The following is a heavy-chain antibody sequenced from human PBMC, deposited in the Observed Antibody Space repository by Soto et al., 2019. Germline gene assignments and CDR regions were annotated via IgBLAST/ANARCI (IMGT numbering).Heavy chain of an antibody. CDR2: SRNEANSYTT. CDR1: GFTFSDHY. V-gene: IGHV3-72*01. CDR3: ARAPRGNGGYDQFDY. D-gene: IGHD5-12*01. J-gene: IGHJ4*02. Sequence: GGSLRLSCAVSGFTFSDHYMDWVRQAPGKGLEWVGRSRNEANSYTTEYAASVKGRFTISRDDSKNSLYLQMNSLKTEDTAVYYCARAPRGNGGYDQFDYWAQEPLVPASS.